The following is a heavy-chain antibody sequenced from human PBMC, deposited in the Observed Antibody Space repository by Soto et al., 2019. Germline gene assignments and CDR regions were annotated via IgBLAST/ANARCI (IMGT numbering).Heavy chain of an antibody. CDR1: GASISSYY. Sequence: SETLSLTCTVSGASISSYYWSWIRQPPGKGLEWIGYIYYSGSTNYNPSLTSRVTTSLDTSKNQFSLKLSSVTAADTAVYYCARVLDYYDRSAPVRWFDPWGQGTLVTVSS. J-gene: IGHJ5*02. CDR3: ARVLDYYDRSAPVRWFDP. V-gene: IGHV4-59*01. CDR2: IYYSGST. D-gene: IGHD3-22*01.